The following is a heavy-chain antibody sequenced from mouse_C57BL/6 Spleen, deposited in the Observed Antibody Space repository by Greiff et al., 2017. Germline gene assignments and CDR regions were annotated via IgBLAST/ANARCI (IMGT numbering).Heavy chain of an antibody. V-gene: IGHV5-17*01. CDR1: GFTFSDYG. J-gene: IGHJ2*01. CDR2: ISSGSSTI. CDR3: ARGGNYLYYFDY. D-gene: IGHD2-1*01. Sequence: EVMLVESGGGLVKPGGSLKLSCAASGFTFSDYGMHWVRQAPEKGLEWVAYISSGSSTIYYADTVKGRFTISRDNAKNTLFLQMTSLRSEDTAMYYCARGGNYLYYFDYWGQGTTLTVSS.